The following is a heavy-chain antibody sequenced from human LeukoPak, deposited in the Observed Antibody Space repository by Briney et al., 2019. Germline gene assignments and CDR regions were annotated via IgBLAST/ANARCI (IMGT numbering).Heavy chain of an antibody. CDR1: GGSISSSSYY. J-gene: IGHJ4*02. D-gene: IGHD3-16*01. CDR3: ARSRDYVWGD. V-gene: IGHV4-39*07. CDR2: IYYSGST. Sequence: SETLSLTCTVSGGSISSSSYYWGWIRQPPGKGLEWIGSIYYSGSTYYNPSLKSRVTTSVDTSKNQFSLKLSSVTAADTVVYYCARSRDYVWGDWGQGTLVTVSS.